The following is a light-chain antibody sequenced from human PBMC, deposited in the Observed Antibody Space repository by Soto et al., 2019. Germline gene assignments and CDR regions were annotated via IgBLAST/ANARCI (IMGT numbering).Light chain of an antibody. CDR2: DAS. CDR1: QSVSSY. Sequence: EIVLTQSPATLSLSPGERATLSCRASQSVSSYLAWYQQKPGQAPRLLIYDASNRATGIPARFSGSGSGTDFTLTISSLEPEDFAVYYCPQRTNWPLFGQGTKLQIK. J-gene: IGKJ2*01. CDR3: PQRTNWPL. V-gene: IGKV3-11*01.